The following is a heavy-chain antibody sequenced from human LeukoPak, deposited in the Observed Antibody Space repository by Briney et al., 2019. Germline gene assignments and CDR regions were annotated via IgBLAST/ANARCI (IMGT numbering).Heavy chain of an antibody. V-gene: IGHV1-46*01. J-gene: IGHJ4*02. CDR3: ARDGSDAQQLVYFDY. CDR2: INPSGGST. CDR1: GYTFTSYY. Sequence: GASVKVSCKASGYTFTSYYMHWVRQAPGQGLEWMGIINPSGGSTSYAQKFQGRVTMTRDTSTSTVYMELSRLRSDDTAVYYCARDGSDAQQLVYFDYWGQGTLVTVSS. D-gene: IGHD6-6*01.